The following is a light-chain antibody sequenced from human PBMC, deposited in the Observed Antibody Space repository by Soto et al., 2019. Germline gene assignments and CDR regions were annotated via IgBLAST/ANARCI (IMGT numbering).Light chain of an antibody. J-gene: IGKJ4*01. Sequence: EIVLTQSPGTLSLSPGERATLSCRASQSVSNRHLAWFQQKPGQAPRLLIFDASSKATGIPDRFSGSGSGTDFTLTISRLEPEDFAVYYCLQYGSSLLTFGGGTKVDIK. CDR1: QSVSNRH. CDR2: DAS. V-gene: IGKV3-20*01. CDR3: LQYGSSLLT.